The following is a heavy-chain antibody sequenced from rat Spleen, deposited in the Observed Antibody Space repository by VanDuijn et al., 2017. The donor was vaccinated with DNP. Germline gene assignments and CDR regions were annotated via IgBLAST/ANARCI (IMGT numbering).Heavy chain of an antibody. CDR2: ISFDGSTT. CDR1: GFTFSNYW. V-gene: IGHV5-22*01. CDR3: ATHRVH. D-gene: IGHD1-11*01. Sequence: EVQLVESGGGLVQPGRSLKLSCAASGFTFSNYWMYWIRQAPTKGLEWVAYISFDGSTTYYGDSVKGRFTISRDNTKSTLYLQMNSLSSEDMATYYCATHRVHWGQGVMVTVSS. J-gene: IGHJ2*01.